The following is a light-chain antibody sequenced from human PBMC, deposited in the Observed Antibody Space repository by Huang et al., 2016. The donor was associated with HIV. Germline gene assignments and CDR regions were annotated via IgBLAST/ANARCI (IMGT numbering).Light chain of an antibody. CDR2: DAS. V-gene: IGKV3-11*01. Sequence: EIVLTQSPATLSLSPGERATLSCRASQSVTSYLAWYQQKPGQAPRLLIYDASNRATGSPARFSGSGSVTDFTLTITSLEPEDFAVYYCQQRSSWPPGFTFGQGTKLEIK. CDR3: QQRSSWPPGFT. CDR1: QSVTSY. J-gene: IGKJ2*01.